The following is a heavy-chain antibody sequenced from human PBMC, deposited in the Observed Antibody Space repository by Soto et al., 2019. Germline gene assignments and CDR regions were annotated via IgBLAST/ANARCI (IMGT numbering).Heavy chain of an antibody. Sequence: SETLSLTCTVSGGSISSYYWSWIRQPPGKGLEWIGYIYYSGSTNYNPSLKSRVTISVDTSKNQFSLKLSSVTAADTAVYYCARQSQYQLPDYYYYYYMDVWGKGTTVTVSS. V-gene: IGHV4-59*08. J-gene: IGHJ6*03. CDR3: ARQSQYQLPDYYYYYYMDV. CDR2: IYYSGST. CDR1: GGSISSYY. D-gene: IGHD2-2*01.